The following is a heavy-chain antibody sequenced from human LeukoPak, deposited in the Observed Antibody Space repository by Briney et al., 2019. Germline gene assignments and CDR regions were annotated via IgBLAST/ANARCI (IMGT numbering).Heavy chain of an antibody. CDR3: ARGRYDLVAWFDP. Sequence: PSETLSLTCTVSGGSITSGSYYWSWLRQPAGTGLEWIGRVYTSGNTNYNPSLKSRLTISLDTSNNQFSLRLSSVTAADTAVYYCARGRYDLVAWFDPWGQGTLVTVSS. V-gene: IGHV4-61*02. D-gene: IGHD3-3*01. J-gene: IGHJ5*02. CDR1: GGSITSGSYY. CDR2: VYTSGNT.